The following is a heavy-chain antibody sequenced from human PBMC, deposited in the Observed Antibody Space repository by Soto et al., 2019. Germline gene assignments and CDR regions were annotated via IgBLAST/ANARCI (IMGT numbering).Heavy chain of an antibody. D-gene: IGHD2-2*03. CDR3: ASGYCISTSCNPVTDDAFDI. J-gene: IGHJ3*02. CDR1: GFTFSSYA. CDR2: ISYDGSNK. Sequence: PGVSMRLSCAASGFTFSSYAMHWVRKATGKGLEWVAVISYDGSNKYYADSVKGRFTISRDNSKNTLYLQMNSLRAEDTAVYYCASGYCISTSCNPVTDDAFDIWGQGTMVTV. V-gene: IGHV3-30-3*01.